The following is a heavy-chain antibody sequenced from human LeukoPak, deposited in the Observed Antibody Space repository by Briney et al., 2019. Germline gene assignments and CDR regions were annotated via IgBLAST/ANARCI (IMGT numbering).Heavy chain of an antibody. J-gene: IGHJ4*02. CDR1: GFTFSDYN. V-gene: IGHV3-11*04. Sequence: GGSLRLSCAASGFTFSDYNMRWIRQAPGKGLEWVSSISRSGSTKYYADSVKGRFTISRDNAKNSLYLQMNSLRAEDTAVYYCARDVYRIVVVPHYFDYWGQGTLVTVSS. CDR2: ISRSGSTK. CDR3: ARDVYRIVVVPHYFDY. D-gene: IGHD3-22*01.